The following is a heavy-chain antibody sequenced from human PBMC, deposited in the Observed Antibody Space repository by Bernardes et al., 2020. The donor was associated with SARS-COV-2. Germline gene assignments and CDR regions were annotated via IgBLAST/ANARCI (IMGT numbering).Heavy chain of an antibody. Sequence: ASVKVSCKASGYTFTSYDINWVRQATGQGLEWMGWMNPNSGNTGYAQKFQGWVTMTRDTSISTAYMELSRLRSDDTAVYYCAREGGGLRRGLYVYWGQGTLVTVSS. J-gene: IGHJ4*02. V-gene: IGHV1-8*01. CDR2: MNPNSGNT. CDR1: GYTFTSYD. D-gene: IGHD4-17*01. CDR3: AREGGGLRRGLYVY.